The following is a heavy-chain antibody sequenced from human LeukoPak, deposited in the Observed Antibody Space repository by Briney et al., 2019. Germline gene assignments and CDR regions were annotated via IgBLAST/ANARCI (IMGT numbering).Heavy chain of an antibody. CDR2: INHSGST. Sequence: KPSETLSLTCAVYGGSFSGYYWSWIRQPPGKGLEWIGEINHSGSTNYNPSLKSRVTISVDTSKNQFSLKLSSVTAADTAVYYCARDLRFFGYSYGSQRDYYYGMDVWGQGTTVTVSS. CDR1: GGSFSGYY. D-gene: IGHD5-18*01. J-gene: IGHJ6*02. V-gene: IGHV4-34*01. CDR3: ARDLRFFGYSYGSQRDYYYGMDV.